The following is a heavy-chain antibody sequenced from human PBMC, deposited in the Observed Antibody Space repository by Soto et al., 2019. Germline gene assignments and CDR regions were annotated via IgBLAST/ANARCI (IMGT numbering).Heavy chain of an antibody. CDR1: GFTFHTYG. Sequence: QEQLVESGGGVVQPGRCLRLSCAASGFTFHTYGMHWVRQITGKGLQWVAIIWYDGSIKYYADSVKGRFTISRDNSKNTLYLQMNSLRDEDTAVYYCARIDCTGDNCHPYYHYGMDVWGQGTTVTVSS. J-gene: IGHJ6*02. CDR2: IWYDGSIK. V-gene: IGHV3-33*01. D-gene: IGHD2-8*02. CDR3: ARIDCTGDNCHPYYHYGMDV.